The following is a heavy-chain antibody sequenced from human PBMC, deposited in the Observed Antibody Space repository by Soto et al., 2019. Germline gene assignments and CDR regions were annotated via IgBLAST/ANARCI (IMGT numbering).Heavy chain of an antibody. CDR3: AREGCSGGSCCSDY. D-gene: IGHD2-15*01. J-gene: IGHJ4*02. CDR2: IYYSGST. V-gene: IGHV4-59*01. CDR1: GGSISRYY. Sequence: QVQLQESGPGLVKPSETLSLTCTVSGGSISRYYWSWIRQPPGKGLEWIGYIYYSGSTNYNPSLTSRVTISVDTSKSQFSLKLSSVPAADTAVYYCAREGCSGGSCCSDYWGQGTLVTVSS.